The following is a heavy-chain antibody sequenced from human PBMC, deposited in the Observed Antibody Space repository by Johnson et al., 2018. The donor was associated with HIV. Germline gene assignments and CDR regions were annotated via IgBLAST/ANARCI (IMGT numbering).Heavy chain of an antibody. CDR1: GVSFSSYW. Sequence: VHLVESGGGLVQPGGSLRLSCVDSGVSFSSYWMSWVRQAPGKGLEWVANIKEDGSEKNYVDSVKGRFTISRDNAKNSVYLQMNSLRAEDTALYYCARESRTYYAASGSYYPVHDAFDIWGLGTLVTVSS. D-gene: IGHD3-10*01. V-gene: IGHV3-7*05. CDR3: ARESRTYYAASGSYYPVHDAFDI. J-gene: IGHJ3*02. CDR2: IKEDGSEK.